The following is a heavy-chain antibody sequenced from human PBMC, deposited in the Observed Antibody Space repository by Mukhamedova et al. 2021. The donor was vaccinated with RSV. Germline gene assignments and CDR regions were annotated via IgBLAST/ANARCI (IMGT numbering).Heavy chain of an antibody. V-gene: IGHV3-23*01. D-gene: IGHD6-19*01. CDR3: AKAVANYWYFAL. J-gene: IGHJ2*01. CDR2: ISGSGVTT. Sequence: VSGISGSGVTTYYADSVKGRFTISRDNSTNTLYVQMNSLRAEDTAVYYCAKAVANYWYFALWGRGTLVTVSS.